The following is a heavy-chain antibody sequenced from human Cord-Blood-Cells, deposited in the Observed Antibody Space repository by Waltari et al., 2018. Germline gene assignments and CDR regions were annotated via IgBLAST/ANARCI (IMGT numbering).Heavy chain of an antibody. CDR3: ARVIGYSRSYDAFDI. CDR2: INPNSGGT. V-gene: IGHV1-2*02. D-gene: IGHD1-26*01. Sequence: QVQLVQSGAEVKKPGASVKVSCKASGYTFTGYYMHWVRQAPGQGLEWMGWINPNSGGTNYAQKFQGRVTMTRDTSISTAYMELSRLRSDDTAVYYCARVIGYSRSYDAFDIWGQGTMVTVSS. J-gene: IGHJ3*02. CDR1: GYTFTGYY.